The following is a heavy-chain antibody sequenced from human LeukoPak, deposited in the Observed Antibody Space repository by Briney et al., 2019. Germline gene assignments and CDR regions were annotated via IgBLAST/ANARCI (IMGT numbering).Heavy chain of an antibody. CDR2: IYYSGST. J-gene: IGHJ4*02. CDR1: GGSISSYY. D-gene: IGHD5-18*01. Sequence: SETLSLTCTVSGGSISSYYRSWIRQPPGKGLEWIGYIYYSGSTNYNPSLKSRVTISVDTSKNQFSLKLSSVTAADTAVYYCARAGYSYGLHFDYWGQGTLVTVSS. V-gene: IGHV4-59*01. CDR3: ARAGYSYGLHFDY.